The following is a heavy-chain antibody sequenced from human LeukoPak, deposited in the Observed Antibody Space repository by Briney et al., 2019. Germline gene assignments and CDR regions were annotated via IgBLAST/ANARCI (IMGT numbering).Heavy chain of an antibody. CDR2: IYHSGST. Sequence: SETLSLTCTVSGGSMRMSTYYWGWIRQPPGKGLEWIGSIYHSGSTHYNPSLRSRVTMSVDTSKNQFTLKVTAVTAADAAVYYCVTNGTVTVAGTKFNYFDYWGHGALVTVSS. CDR1: GGSMRMSTYY. V-gene: IGHV4-39*01. D-gene: IGHD6-19*01. CDR3: VTNGTVTVAGTKFNYFDY. J-gene: IGHJ4*01.